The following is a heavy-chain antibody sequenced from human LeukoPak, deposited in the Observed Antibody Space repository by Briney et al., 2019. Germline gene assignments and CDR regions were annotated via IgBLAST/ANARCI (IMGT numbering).Heavy chain of an antibody. V-gene: IGHV3-23*01. CDR1: GFTFSSYA. Sequence: GGSLRLSCAASGFTFSSYAMSWVRQAPGKGLEWVSAISGSGGSTYYADSVKGRFTISRDNSKNTLYRQMNSLRAEDTAVYYCAKDCSSTSCYAYYYYYYGMDVWGQGTTVTVSS. CDR2: ISGSGGST. J-gene: IGHJ6*02. D-gene: IGHD2-2*01. CDR3: AKDCSSTSCYAYYYYYYGMDV.